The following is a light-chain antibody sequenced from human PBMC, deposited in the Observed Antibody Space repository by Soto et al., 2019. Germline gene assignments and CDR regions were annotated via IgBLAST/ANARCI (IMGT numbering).Light chain of an antibody. CDR3: QSYDTRLSGYV. V-gene: IGLV1-40*01. CDR2: DNN. Sequence: QSVLTQSPSVSGAPGQRVTLSCTGSSSNIGAGYDVHWYQQLPGAAPKLLVYDNNNRPSGVPDRFSGSKPGASASLAITGLQAEDEADYYCQSYDTRLSGYVFGTGTKVTVL. CDR1: SSNIGAGYD. J-gene: IGLJ1*01.